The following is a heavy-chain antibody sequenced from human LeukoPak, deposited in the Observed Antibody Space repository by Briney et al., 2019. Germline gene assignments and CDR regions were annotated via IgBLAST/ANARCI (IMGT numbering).Heavy chain of an antibody. V-gene: IGHV4-39*02. CDR3: ARDYYERSGYYELDC. CDR1: VGSFSSNSYY. CDR2: IYYSGST. Sequence: PSKPLPFTSTSTVGSFSSNSYYWGWIRQPPGKGLEWIGSIYYSGSTYYNPSLKSRVTISVDTSKNQFSLRLSSVTAADTAVYYCARDYYERSGYYELDCWGQGTLVTVS. D-gene: IGHD3-22*01. J-gene: IGHJ4*02.